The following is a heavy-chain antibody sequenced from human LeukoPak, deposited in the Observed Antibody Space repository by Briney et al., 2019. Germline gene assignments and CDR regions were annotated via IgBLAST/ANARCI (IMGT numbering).Heavy chain of an antibody. V-gene: IGHV3-21*06. J-gene: IGHJ4*02. CDR2: ISFSSTHI. Sequence: GGSLRLSCAASGFIFSNYGMSWVRQAPGKGLEWVSSISFSSTHIYYADSIQGRFTISRDNAENSLYLQMNSLRAEDTAVYYCAKGMAQQLVDYWGQGTLVTVSS. D-gene: IGHD6-13*01. CDR3: AKGMAQQLVDY. CDR1: GFIFSNYG.